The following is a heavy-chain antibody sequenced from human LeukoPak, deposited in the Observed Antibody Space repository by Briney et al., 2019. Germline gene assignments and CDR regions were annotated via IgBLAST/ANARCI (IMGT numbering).Heavy chain of an antibody. D-gene: IGHD6-13*01. CDR1: GYTFTDYY. CDR3: ATVRKYSSSWYKSYYYYMDV. Sequence: ASVKVSCKVSGYTFTDYYMHWVQQAPGKGLEWMGLVDPEDGETIYAEKFQGRVTITADTSTDTAYMELSSLRSEDTAVYYCATVRKYSSSWYKSYYYYMDVWGKGTPVTVSS. CDR2: VDPEDGET. V-gene: IGHV1-69-2*01. J-gene: IGHJ6*03.